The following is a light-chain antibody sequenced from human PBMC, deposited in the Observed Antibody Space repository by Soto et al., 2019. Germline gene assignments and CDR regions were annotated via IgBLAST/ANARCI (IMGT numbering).Light chain of an antibody. CDR2: DVT. Sequence: QSVLTQPASVSGSPGQSITISCTGTSSDVGGYNYVSWYQQHPGKAPKLMIFDVTNRPSGDSNRFSGSKSGNSASLTISGLQAEDEADYYCTSYTISNTWVFGGGTQLTVL. J-gene: IGLJ3*02. CDR1: SSDVGGYNY. V-gene: IGLV2-14*03. CDR3: TSYTISNTWV.